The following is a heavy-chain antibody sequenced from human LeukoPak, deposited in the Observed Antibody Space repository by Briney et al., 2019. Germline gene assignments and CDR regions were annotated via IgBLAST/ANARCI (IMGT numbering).Heavy chain of an antibody. CDR3: ARAMFQVWLVSGVNWFDP. V-gene: IGHV4-4*02. Sequence: PSETLSLTCAVSGGSISSSNWWSWVRQPPGKGLEWIGEIYHSGSTNYNPSLKSRVTISVDTSKNQFSLKLSSVTAADTAVCYCARAMFQVWLVSGVNWFDPWGQGTLVTVSS. D-gene: IGHD6-19*01. J-gene: IGHJ5*02. CDR1: GGSISSSNW. CDR2: IYHSGST.